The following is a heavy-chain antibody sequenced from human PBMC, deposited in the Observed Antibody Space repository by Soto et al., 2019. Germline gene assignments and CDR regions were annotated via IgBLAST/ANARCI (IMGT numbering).Heavy chain of an antibody. V-gene: IGHV4-30-2*01. D-gene: IGHD6-19*01. CDR2: IYHSGST. Sequence: QLQLQESGSGLVKPSQTLSLTCAVSGGSISSGGYSWSWIRQPPGKGLEWIGYIYHSGSTYYNPSLKSRVTISVDRSKNQFSLKLNSVTAADTAGYYCARAYSAVAGTWFDPWGQGTLVTVSS. CDR3: ARAYSAVAGTWFDP. J-gene: IGHJ5*02. CDR1: GGSISSGGYS.